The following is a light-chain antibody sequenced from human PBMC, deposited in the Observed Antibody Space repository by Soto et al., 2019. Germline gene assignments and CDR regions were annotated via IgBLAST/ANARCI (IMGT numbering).Light chain of an antibody. CDR2: DVS. V-gene: IGLV2-14*01. CDR3: HSYTNCGTYM. Sequence: QSVLTQSASVSGSPGQSITISCTGTTSDVGRYNYVSWYPQHPGKAPKLIIYDVSNRPSGVSNRFSGSTSADTASLSISGLQSEDEADYYCHSYTNCGTYMFGIGSKF. CDR1: TSDVGRYNY. J-gene: IGLJ1*01.